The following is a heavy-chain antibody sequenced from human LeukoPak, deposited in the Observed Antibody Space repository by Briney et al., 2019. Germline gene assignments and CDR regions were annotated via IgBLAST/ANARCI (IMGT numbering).Heavy chain of an antibody. CDR1: GFTFDDYG. CDR2: INWNGGST. V-gene: IGHV3-20*01. Sequence: PGGSLRLSCAASGFTFDDYGMSWVRQAPGKGLEWVSGINWNGGSTGYADSVKGRFTISRDNAKNSLYLQMNSLRAEDTALYHCARRSDYQSYGSGNYYLDYWGQGTLVTVSS. CDR3: ARRSDYQSYGSGNYYLDY. J-gene: IGHJ4*02. D-gene: IGHD3-10*01.